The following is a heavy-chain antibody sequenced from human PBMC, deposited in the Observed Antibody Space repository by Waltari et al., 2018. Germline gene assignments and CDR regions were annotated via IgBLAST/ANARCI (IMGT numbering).Heavy chain of an antibody. CDR3: ARVITFGGVIVNAFDI. CDR2: IKQDGSEK. J-gene: IGHJ3*02. CDR1: GFTFSSYG. Sequence: EVQLVESGGGLVQPGGSLRLSCAASGFTFSSYGMSWVRQAPGKGLEWVANIKQDGSEKYYVDSVKGRFTISRDNAKNSLYLQMNSLRAEDTAVYYCARVITFGGVIVNAFDIWGQGTMVTVSS. D-gene: IGHD3-16*02. V-gene: IGHV3-7*01.